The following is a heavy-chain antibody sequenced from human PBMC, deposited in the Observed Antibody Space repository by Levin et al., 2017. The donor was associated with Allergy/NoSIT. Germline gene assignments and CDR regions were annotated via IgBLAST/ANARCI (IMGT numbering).Heavy chain of an antibody. J-gene: IGHJ5*02. CDR2: VSHDGANT. V-gene: IGHV3-30*03. Sequence: PGGSLRLSCAASGFTFNDYAMHWVRQAPGKGLEWVAVVSHDGANTYYGDSVKGRFTISRDNSKNTLYLQMNSLRFEDTAVYYCARDPTQEQQLILGWFDPWGQGTLVSVSS. CDR3: ARDPTQEQQLILGWFDP. D-gene: IGHD3-16*01. CDR1: GFTFNDYA.